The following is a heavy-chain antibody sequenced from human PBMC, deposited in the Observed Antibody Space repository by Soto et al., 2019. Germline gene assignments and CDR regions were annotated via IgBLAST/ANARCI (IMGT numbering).Heavy chain of an antibody. CDR3: ARGNSGSYAEFDY. CDR1: GGTFSSYA. J-gene: IGHJ4*02. D-gene: IGHD1-26*01. CDR2: IIPIFGTA. V-gene: IGHV1-69*13. Sequence: SVKVSCKASGGTFSSYAISWVRQAPGQGLEWMGGIIPIFGTANYAQKFQGRVTITADESTSTAYMELSSLRSEDTAVYYCARGNSGSYAEFDYWGQGTQVTVSS.